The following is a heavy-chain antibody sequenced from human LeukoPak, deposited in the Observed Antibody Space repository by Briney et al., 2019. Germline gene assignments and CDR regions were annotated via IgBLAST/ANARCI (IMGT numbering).Heavy chain of an antibody. CDR3: ARGSKGKLVPDHDAFDI. CDR1: GFIFSNYW. J-gene: IGHJ3*02. V-gene: IGHV3-7*01. Sequence: GGSLRLSCEASGFIFSNYWMAWVRQAPEKGLEWVANIKEDGSDKNYVESMKGRYTISRDNAQNSLYLQMDRLGVKDTAVYYCARGSKGKLVPDHDAFDIWGQGTMVTVSS. CDR2: IKEDGSDK. D-gene: IGHD6-13*01.